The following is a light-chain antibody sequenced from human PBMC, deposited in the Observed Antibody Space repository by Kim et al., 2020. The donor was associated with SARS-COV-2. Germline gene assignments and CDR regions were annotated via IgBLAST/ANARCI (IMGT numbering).Light chain of an antibody. V-gene: IGLV6-57*03. CDR3: QSYDSTNVV. CDR2: GDN. Sequence: GKTVTISCPRSSGNIADNYVPWHQQRPGSAPTTVIYGDNQRPSGVPDRFSGAIYSSSKFATLTISGLKTEDEADYYCQSYDSTNVVFGGGTQLTVL. CDR1: SGNIADNY. J-gene: IGLJ2*01.